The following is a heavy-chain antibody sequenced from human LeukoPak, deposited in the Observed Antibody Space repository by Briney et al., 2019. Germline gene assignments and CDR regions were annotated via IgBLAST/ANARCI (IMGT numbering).Heavy chain of an antibody. D-gene: IGHD6-19*01. CDR2: ISSSGGST. Sequence: GGSLRLSCAASRFTFSSYAMSWVRQAPGKGLEWVSAISSSGGSTYYADSVKGRFTISRDNSKNTLYLQMNSLSAEDTAVYYCAKDGIAVAGTDWFDPWGQGTLVTVSS. CDR1: RFTFSSYA. CDR3: AKDGIAVAGTDWFDP. J-gene: IGHJ5*02. V-gene: IGHV3-23*01.